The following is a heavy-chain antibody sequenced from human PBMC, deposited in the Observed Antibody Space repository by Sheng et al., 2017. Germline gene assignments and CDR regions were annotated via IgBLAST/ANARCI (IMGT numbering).Heavy chain of an antibody. CDR1: GGTFSSYA. J-gene: IGHJ6*03. Sequence: QVQLVQSGAEVKKPGSSVKVSCKASGGTFSSYAISWVRQAPGQGLEWMGGIIPILGIANYAQKFQGRVTITADKSTSTAYMELSSLRSEDTAVYYCATSPSIAARPVYYYYMDVWGKGTTVTVSS. V-gene: IGHV1-69*04. CDR3: ATSPSIAARPVYYYYMDV. D-gene: IGHD6-6*01. CDR2: IIPILGIA.